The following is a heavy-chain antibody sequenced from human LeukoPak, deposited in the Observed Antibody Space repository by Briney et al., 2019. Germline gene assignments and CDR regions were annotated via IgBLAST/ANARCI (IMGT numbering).Heavy chain of an antibody. CDR1: GGSISSYY. Sequence: SETLSLTCTVSGGSISSYYWSWIRQPAGTGLEWIGRIYTSGSTNYNPSLKSRVTTSVDTSKNQFSLKLSSVTAADTAVYYCARGYRYSGSPGDWFDPWGQGTLVTVSS. D-gene: IGHD1-26*01. CDR3: ARGYRYSGSPGDWFDP. J-gene: IGHJ5*02. V-gene: IGHV4-4*07. CDR2: IYTSGST.